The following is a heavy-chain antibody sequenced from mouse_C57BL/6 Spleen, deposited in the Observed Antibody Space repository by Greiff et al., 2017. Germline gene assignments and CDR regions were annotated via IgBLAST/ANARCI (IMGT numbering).Heavy chain of an antibody. D-gene: IGHD1-1*01. CDR2: IYPGDGDT. V-gene: IGHV1-80*01. J-gene: IGHJ1*03. CDR3: ARSTVVPDWYFDV. Sequence: QVQLKESGAELVKPGASVKISCKASGYAFSSYWMNWVKQRPGKGLEWIGQIYPGDGDTNYNGKFKGKATLTADKSSSTAYMQLSSLTSEDSAVYFCARSTVVPDWYFDVWGTGTTVTVSS. CDR1: GYAFSSYW.